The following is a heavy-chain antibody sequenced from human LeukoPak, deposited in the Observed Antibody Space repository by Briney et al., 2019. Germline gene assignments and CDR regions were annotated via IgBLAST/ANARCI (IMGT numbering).Heavy chain of an antibody. D-gene: IGHD3-22*01. CDR3: AKAPDSSGFPSYFDS. J-gene: IGHJ4*02. Sequence: GGSLRLPCAVSGFTFSTFAMNWVRKAPGKGLEWVSSLSDSAVSSYYADSVKGRFTVSRDNSKNTLYLQMNSLRAEDTATYYCAKAPDSSGFPSYFDSWGQGTLVAVSS. CDR2: LSDSAVSS. V-gene: IGHV3-23*01. CDR1: GFTFSTFA.